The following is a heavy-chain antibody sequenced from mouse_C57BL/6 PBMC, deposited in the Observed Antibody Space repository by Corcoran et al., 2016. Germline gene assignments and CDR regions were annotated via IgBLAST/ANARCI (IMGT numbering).Heavy chain of an antibody. CDR1: GYTFTDYY. V-gene: IGHV1-19*01. Sequence: EVQLQQSGPVLVKPGASVKMSCKASGYTFTDYYMNWVKQSHGKSLEWIGVINPYNGGTSYNQKFKGKATLTVDKSSSTAYMELNSLTSEDSAVYYCARGNWDEVAYWGQGTLVTVSA. CDR3: ARGNWDEVAY. J-gene: IGHJ3*01. D-gene: IGHD4-1*01. CDR2: INPYNGGT.